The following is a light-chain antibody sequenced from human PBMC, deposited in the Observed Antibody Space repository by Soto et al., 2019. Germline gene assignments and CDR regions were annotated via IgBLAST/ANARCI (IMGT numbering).Light chain of an antibody. V-gene: IGLV2-8*01. CDR1: SSDVGGYNY. CDR2: EVI. Sequence: QSALTQPPSASGSPGQSVTISCTGTSSDVGGYNYVSWYQQHTGKAPKLMIYEVIKRPSGVPDRFSGSKSGNTASLTVSGLQAEDEADYYCSSFAGTNHVVFGGGTKLTVL. J-gene: IGLJ2*01. CDR3: SSFAGTNHVV.